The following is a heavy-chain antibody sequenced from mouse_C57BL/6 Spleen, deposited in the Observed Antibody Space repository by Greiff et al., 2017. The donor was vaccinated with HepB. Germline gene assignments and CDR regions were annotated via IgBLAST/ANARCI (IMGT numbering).Heavy chain of an antibody. CDR3: AREGYYYGSSSWFAY. D-gene: IGHD1-1*01. CDR2: IDPSDSYT. J-gene: IGHJ3*01. CDR1: GYTFTSYW. Sequence: QVQLQQPGAELVKPGASVKLSCKASGYTFTSYWMQWVKQRPGQGLEWIGEIDPSDSYTNYNQKFKGKATLTVDTSSSTAYMQLSSLTSEDSAVYYCAREGYYYGSSSWFAYWGQGTLVTVSA. V-gene: IGHV1-50*01.